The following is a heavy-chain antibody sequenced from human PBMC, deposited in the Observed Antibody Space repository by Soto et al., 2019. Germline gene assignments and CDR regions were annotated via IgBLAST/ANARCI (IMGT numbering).Heavy chain of an antibody. V-gene: IGHV3-23*01. Sequence: EVQMLESGGGLVQPGGSLRLSCAASGFTCRSYDMSWVRQAPGKGLEWVSTILVGGSTHYPDSVKGRFTISRDNSKNTVFLQMNSLTAGDTAVYYCAKATATGGGAFDICGQGTMVTASS. CDR3: AKATATGGGAFDI. CDR2: ILVGGST. J-gene: IGHJ3*02. CDR1: GFTCRSYD. D-gene: IGHD2-8*02.